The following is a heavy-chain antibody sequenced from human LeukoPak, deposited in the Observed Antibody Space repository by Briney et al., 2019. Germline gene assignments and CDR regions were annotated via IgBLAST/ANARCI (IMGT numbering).Heavy chain of an antibody. CDR1: GFSFSSYG. D-gene: IGHD3-22*01. Sequence: GGSLRLSCAVSGFSFSSYGMHWVRQAPGKGLEWVAVIWYDGSNENYADSVKGRFTISRDNSKNTLYLQMNSLRAEDTAVCFCARGSNSGYSIDYWGQGTLATVSS. CDR2: IWYDGSNE. V-gene: IGHV3-33*01. CDR3: ARGSNSGYSIDY. J-gene: IGHJ4*02.